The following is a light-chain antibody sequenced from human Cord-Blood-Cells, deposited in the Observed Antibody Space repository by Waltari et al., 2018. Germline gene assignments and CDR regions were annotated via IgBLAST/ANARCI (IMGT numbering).Light chain of an antibody. CDR1: QSVSSN. Sequence: TQSPATLSVSPGERATLSCRASQSVSSNLAWYQQKPGQAPRLLIYGASTRATGIPARFSGSGSETEFTLTISSLQSEDFAVYYCQQYNNWPPMYTFGQGTKLEIK. J-gene: IGKJ2*01. CDR2: GAS. CDR3: QQYNNWPPMYT. V-gene: IGKV3-15*01.